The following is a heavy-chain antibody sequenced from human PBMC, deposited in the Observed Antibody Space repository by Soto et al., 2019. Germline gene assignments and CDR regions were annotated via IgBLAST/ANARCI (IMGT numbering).Heavy chain of an antibody. CDR2: IIPIFGTP. D-gene: IGHD3-22*01. V-gene: IGHV1-69*01. J-gene: IGHJ5*02. CDR1: GGTFTDLG. Sequence: QVQLVQSGAEVKKPGSSVKVSCKASGGTFTDLGLHWVRQAPGQGLEWMGGIIPIFGTPNYAQKFQGRVIITADECTSTAYMELSCLRSEDTAVYYCARGWNHYDSSGLLTWFDPWGQGTLVTVSS. CDR3: ARGWNHYDSSGLLTWFDP.